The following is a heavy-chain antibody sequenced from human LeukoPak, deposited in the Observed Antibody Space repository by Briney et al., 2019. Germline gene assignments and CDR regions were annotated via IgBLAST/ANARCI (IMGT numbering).Heavy chain of an antibody. J-gene: IGHJ4*02. V-gene: IGHV4-59*08. CDR3: ARRRGYSYGPDGY. CDR2: IYYSGGT. Sequence: PSETLSLTCTVSGGSISSYYRSWTRQPPGKGLEWIGYIYYSGGTNYNPSLKSRVTISVDTSKNQFSLKLSSVTAADTAVYYCARRRGYSYGPDGYWGQGTLVTVSS. D-gene: IGHD5-18*01. CDR1: GGSISSYY.